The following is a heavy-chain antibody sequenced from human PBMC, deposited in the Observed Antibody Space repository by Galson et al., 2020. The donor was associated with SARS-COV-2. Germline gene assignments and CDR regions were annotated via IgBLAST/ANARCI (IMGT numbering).Heavy chain of an antibody. J-gene: IGHJ3*02. CDR1: GGSISSHY. CDR3: ARERLLWFGELDAFDI. D-gene: IGHD3-10*01. CDR2: IYYSGST. Sequence: SETLSLTCTVSGGSISSHYWSWIRQPPGKGLEWIGYIYYSGSTNYNPSLKSRVTISVDTSKNQFSLKLSSVTAADTAVYYCARERLLWFGELDAFDIWGQGTMVTVSS. V-gene: IGHV4-59*11.